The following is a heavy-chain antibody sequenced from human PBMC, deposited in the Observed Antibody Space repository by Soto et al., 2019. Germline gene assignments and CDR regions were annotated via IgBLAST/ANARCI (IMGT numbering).Heavy chain of an antibody. CDR2: IWYDGSNK. Sequence: QVQLVESGGGVVQPGRSLRLSCAASGFTFSSYGMHLVRQAPGKGLEWVAVIWYDGSNKYYADSVKGRFTISRDNSENTLYLQMNSLRAEDTAVYYCARDRYSSGWYDLDYWGQGTLVTVSS. J-gene: IGHJ4*02. CDR1: GFTFSSYG. D-gene: IGHD6-19*01. V-gene: IGHV3-33*01. CDR3: ARDRYSSGWYDLDY.